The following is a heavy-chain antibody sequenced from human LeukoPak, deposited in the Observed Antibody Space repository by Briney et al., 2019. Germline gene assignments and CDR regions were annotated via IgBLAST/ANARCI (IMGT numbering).Heavy chain of an antibody. V-gene: IGHV4-39*01. D-gene: IGHD3-9*01. CDR2: IYYSGST. J-gene: IGHJ4*02. CDR3: ASYILTGYSRRYFDY. Sequence: SETLSLTCTVSGGSISSSSYYWGWIRQPPGKGLEWIGSIYYSGSTYYNPSLKSRVTISVDTSKNQFSLKLSSVTAADTAVYYCASYILTGYSRRYFDYWGQGTLVTVSS. CDR1: GGSISSSSYY.